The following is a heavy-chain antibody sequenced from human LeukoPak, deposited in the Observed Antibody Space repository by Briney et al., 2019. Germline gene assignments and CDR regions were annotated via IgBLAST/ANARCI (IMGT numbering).Heavy chain of an antibody. V-gene: IGHV4-38-2*02. CDR3: AREVGGSYI. CDR2: IYHSGST. D-gene: IGHD1-26*01. CDR1: GYSISSGYY. J-gene: IGHJ3*02. Sequence: ASETLSLTCSVSGYSISSGYYWGWIRQPPGKGLEWIGSIYHSGSTYYNPSLKSRVIISVDASKNLFSLKLSSVTAADTALYYCAREVGGSYIWGQGTMVTVSS.